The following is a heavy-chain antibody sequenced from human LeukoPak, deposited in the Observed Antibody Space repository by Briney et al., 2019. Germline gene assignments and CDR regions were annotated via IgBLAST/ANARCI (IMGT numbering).Heavy chain of an antibody. CDR3: AYVDTAMGDAFDI. CDR2: INAGNGNT. J-gene: IGHJ3*02. D-gene: IGHD5-18*01. CDR1: GYTFTNYA. Sequence: ASVKVSCKASGYTFTNYAMHWVRQAPGQRLEWMGWINAGNGNTKYSQEFQGRVTITRDTSASTTYMQLSSLRSEDMAVYYCAYVDTAMGDAFDIWGQGTMVTVSS. V-gene: IGHV1-3*03.